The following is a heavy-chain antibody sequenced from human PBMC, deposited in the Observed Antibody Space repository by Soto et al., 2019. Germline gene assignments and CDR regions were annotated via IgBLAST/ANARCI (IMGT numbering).Heavy chain of an antibody. CDR2: INSDGTRI. D-gene: IGHD1-7*01. V-gene: IGHV3-74*01. Sequence: GGSLRLFCAASGFTFTNYRIHWVRQAPGKGLVWVARINSDGTRINYADSVKGRFTISRDNAKNTVFLQMNSLRDEDSAVYFCARAGDWNYVQDFWGQGTLVTAPQ. J-gene: IGHJ4*02. CDR1: GFTFTNYR. CDR3: ARAGDWNYVQDF.